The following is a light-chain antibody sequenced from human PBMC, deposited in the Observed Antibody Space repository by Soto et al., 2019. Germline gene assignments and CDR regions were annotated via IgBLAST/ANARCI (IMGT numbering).Light chain of an antibody. CDR1: QSISSW. J-gene: IGKJ1*01. CDR3: QQYNSYRT. CDR2: KAS. V-gene: IGKV1-5*03. Sequence: DIQMTQSPSTLSASVGDRVTITCRASQSISSWLDWYQQKPGKAPKLLIYKASSLESGVPSRFSGSGSGTEVTLTISSLQPDDFATYYCQQYNSYRTFGQGTKVEIK.